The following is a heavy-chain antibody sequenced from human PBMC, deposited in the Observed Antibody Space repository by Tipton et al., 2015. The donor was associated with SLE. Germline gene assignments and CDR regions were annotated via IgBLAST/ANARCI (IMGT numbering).Heavy chain of an antibody. CDR2: IYTSGST. V-gene: IGHV4-39*07. CDR1: GGSISSSSYY. CDR3: ARGRQDNYFDY. D-gene: IGHD2-15*01. Sequence: TLSLTCTVSGGSISSSSYYWGWIRQPPGKGLEWIGRIYTSGSTNYNPSLKSRVTISVDTSKNQFSLKLSSVTAADTAVYYCARGRQDNYFDYWGQGTLVTVSS. J-gene: IGHJ4*02.